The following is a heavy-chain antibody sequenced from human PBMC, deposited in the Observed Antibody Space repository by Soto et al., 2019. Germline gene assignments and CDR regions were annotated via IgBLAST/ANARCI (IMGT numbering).Heavy chain of an antibody. Sequence: GASVKVSCKASGYTFTSYYMHWVRQAPGQGLEWMGIISPSGGSTSYAQKFQGRVTMTRDTSTSTVYMELSSLRSEDTAVYYCARVGRDGYTTFDPWGQGTLVTVSS. CDR1: GYTFTSYY. CDR2: ISPSGGST. D-gene: IGHD5-12*01. J-gene: IGHJ5*02. V-gene: IGHV1-46*01. CDR3: ARVGRDGYTTFDP.